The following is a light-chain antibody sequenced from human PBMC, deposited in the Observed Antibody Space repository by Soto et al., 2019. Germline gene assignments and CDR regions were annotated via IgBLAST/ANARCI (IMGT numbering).Light chain of an antibody. J-gene: IGKJ3*01. CDR1: QSISSN. Sequence: DIPMTQSPSSLSASVGDRVTITCRASQSISSNLNWYQQKPGKAPKLLIYAASSLQSGVPSRFSGSGSGTDFTLTISSLQPEDFATYYCQQSYSTPPFTFGPGTKVDIK. V-gene: IGKV1-39*01. CDR3: QQSYSTPPFT. CDR2: AAS.